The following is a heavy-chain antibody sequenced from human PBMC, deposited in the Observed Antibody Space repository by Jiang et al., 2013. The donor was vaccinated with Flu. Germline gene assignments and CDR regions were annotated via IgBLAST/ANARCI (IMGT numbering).Heavy chain of an antibody. CDR2: VHYSGST. J-gene: IGHJ5*02. Sequence: KPSETLSLTCTVSSGSITTYYWSWIRQPPGKGLEWIGNVHYSGSTNYNPSLRSRVTISVDTSKNQFSLRLSSVTVADTAVYYCARMRPYIEWFDPWGQGTLVTVSS. V-gene: IGHV4-59*08. D-gene: IGHD2-15*01. CDR3: ARMRPYIEWFDP. CDR1: SGSITTYY.